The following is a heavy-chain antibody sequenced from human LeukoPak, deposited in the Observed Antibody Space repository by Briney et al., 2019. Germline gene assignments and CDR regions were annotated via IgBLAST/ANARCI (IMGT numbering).Heavy chain of an antibody. CDR2: ISGDGGRT. J-gene: IGHJ4*02. CDR3: ANLRVWGSYALTRPFDN. V-gene: IGHV3-43*02. Sequence: GGSLRLSCAASGFTFDDYAMHWVRQAPGKGLEWVSLISGDGGRTYYADSVKGRFTISRDNSKNSLFLQMNSLRTEDTALYYCANLRVWGSYALTRPFDNWGQGTLVTVSS. D-gene: IGHD3-16*01. CDR1: GFTFDDYA.